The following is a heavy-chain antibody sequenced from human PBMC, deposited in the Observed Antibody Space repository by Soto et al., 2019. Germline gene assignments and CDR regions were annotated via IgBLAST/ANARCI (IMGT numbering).Heavy chain of an antibody. CDR1: GFTFSSYG. Sequence: GGSLRLSCAASGFTFSSYGMHWVRQAPGKGLEWVAVISYDGSNKYYADSVKGRFTISRDNSKNTLYLQMNSLRAEDTAVYYCAKEGPGDSYGTFYYYYGMDVWGQGTTVTVSS. CDR3: AKEGPGDSYGTFYYYYGMDV. J-gene: IGHJ6*02. V-gene: IGHV3-30*18. CDR2: ISYDGSNK. D-gene: IGHD5-18*01.